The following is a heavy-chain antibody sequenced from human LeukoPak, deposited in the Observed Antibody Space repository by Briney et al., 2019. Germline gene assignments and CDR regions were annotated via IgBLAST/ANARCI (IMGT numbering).Heavy chain of an antibody. J-gene: IGHJ3*02. D-gene: IGHD2-2*01. CDR3: ARGPIPCCSTSCPRSAFDI. CDR2: ISDTDDST. Sequence: GGSLRLSCAASGFTFSSYAMNWVRQAPGKGLEWVSSISDTDDSTYDADSVKGRFSISRDNPKNTLYLQMNSLRAEDTAIYYCARGPIPCCSTSCPRSAFDIWGQGTMVTVSS. V-gene: IGHV3-23*01. CDR1: GFTFSSYA.